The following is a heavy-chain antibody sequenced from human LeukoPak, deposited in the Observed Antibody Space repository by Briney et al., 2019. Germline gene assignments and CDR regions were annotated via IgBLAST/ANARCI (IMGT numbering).Heavy chain of an antibody. CDR3: AKAFSIFGVAVY. CDR1: GFTFRSYA. V-gene: IGHV3-23*01. D-gene: IGHD3-3*02. CDR2: ISGSGGNT. Sequence: GGSLRLSRAASGFTFRSYAMSWVRQAPGKGLEWVSTISGSGGNTYYTDSVKGRFTISRDNSKNTLYLQMNSLRAEDTAVYYCAKAFSIFGVAVYWGQGTLVTVSS. J-gene: IGHJ4*02.